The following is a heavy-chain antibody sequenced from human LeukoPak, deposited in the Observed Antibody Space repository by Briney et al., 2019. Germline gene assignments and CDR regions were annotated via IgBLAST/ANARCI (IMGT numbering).Heavy chain of an antibody. D-gene: IGHD3-22*01. J-gene: IGHJ4*02. Sequence: SETLSPTCAVYGGSFSGYYWSWIRQPPGKGLEWIGEINHSGSTNYNPSLKSRVTISVDTSKNQFSLKLSSVTAADTAVYYCARVGAAYYDSSGYHFDYWGQGTLVTVSS. CDR1: GGSFSGYY. CDR2: INHSGST. V-gene: IGHV4-34*01. CDR3: ARVGAAYYDSSGYHFDY.